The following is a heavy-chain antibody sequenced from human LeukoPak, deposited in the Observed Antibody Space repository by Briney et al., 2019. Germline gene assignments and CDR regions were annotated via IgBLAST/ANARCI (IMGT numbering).Heavy chain of an antibody. CDR3: ARVEWGSPASYY. CDR1: GYTFTGYY. V-gene: IGHV1-2*02. D-gene: IGHD2-8*01. J-gene: IGHJ4*02. Sequence: ASVKVSCKASGYTFTGYYMHWVRQAPGQGLEWMGWINPNSGGTNYAQKFQGRVTMTRDTSISTAYMELSRLRSHDTAVYYCARVEWGSPASYYWGQGTLVTVSS. CDR2: INPNSGGT.